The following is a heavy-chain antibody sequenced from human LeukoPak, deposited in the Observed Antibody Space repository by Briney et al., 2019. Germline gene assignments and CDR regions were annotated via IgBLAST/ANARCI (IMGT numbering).Heavy chain of an antibody. CDR3: ARRLYSSGRQFDY. Sequence: PSETLSLTCTVSGGSVSSSSYYWVWIRQPPGKGLEWIGSIYYSGSTYYNPSLKSRVTISVDTSKNQFSLKLSSVTAADTAVYYCARRLYSSGRQFDYWGQGTLVTVSS. D-gene: IGHD6-19*01. V-gene: IGHV4-39*01. J-gene: IGHJ4*02. CDR2: IYYSGST. CDR1: GGSVSSSSYY.